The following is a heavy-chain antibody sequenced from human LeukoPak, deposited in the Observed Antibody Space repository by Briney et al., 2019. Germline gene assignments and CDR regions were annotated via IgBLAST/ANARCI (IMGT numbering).Heavy chain of an antibody. CDR2: ISWNSGSI. J-gene: IGHJ6*02. CDR1: GFTFDDYA. D-gene: IGHD5-24*01. Sequence: PGGSLRLSCAASGFTFDDYAMHWVRQVPGKGLEWASGISWNSGSIGYGDSVKGRFTISRDNAKNSLYLQMNSLRTEDTALYFCVKDIETGWLQSYGMDVWGQGTTVTVSS. CDR3: VKDIETGWLQSYGMDV. V-gene: IGHV3-9*01.